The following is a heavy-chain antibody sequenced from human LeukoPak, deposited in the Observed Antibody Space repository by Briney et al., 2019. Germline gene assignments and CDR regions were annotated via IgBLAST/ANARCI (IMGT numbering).Heavy chain of an antibody. V-gene: IGHV1-24*01. J-gene: IGHJ3*02. Sequence: ASVKVSCKVSGFTLTNLSMHWVRQAPGKGLEWMGGFDPEDGETIYAQKFQGRVTMTEDTSTDTAYMELSSLRSEDTAVYYCETSVLIDAFDIWGQGTMVTVSS. CDR2: FDPEDGET. D-gene: IGHD2-8*01. CDR1: GFTLTNLS. CDR3: ETSVLIDAFDI.